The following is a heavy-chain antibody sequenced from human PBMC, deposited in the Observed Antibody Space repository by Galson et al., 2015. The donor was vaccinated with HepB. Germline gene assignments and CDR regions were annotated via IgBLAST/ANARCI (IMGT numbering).Heavy chain of an antibody. D-gene: IGHD2-2*01. CDR1: GGTFGSYG. Sequence: SVKVSCKVSGGTFGSYGISWVRQAPGQGLEWMGGITPNFGTADYAQKFQGRVTITADESTSTVNMEMSSLTSEDTAVYYCARGRSTSCLLCAGHAFHIWGQGTVVTVSS. J-gene: IGHJ3*02. V-gene: IGHV1-69*13. CDR2: ITPNFGTA. CDR3: ARGRSTSCLLCAGHAFHI.